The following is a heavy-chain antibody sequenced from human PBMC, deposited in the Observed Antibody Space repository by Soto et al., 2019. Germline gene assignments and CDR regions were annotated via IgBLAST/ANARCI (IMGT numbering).Heavy chain of an antibody. CDR1: GFTFTSSA. V-gene: IGHV1-58*01. J-gene: IGHJ6*02. CDR3: ASGPEYYDLKSSYFSYGLDG. CDR2: IVVGSGST. Sequence: GASVKVSCKASGFTFTSSAVQWVRQARGQRLEWIGWIVVGSGSTNYAQKFQESVTITRDLSTSTAYMELSSLRSEDTTVYYCASGPEYYDLKSSYFSYGLDGWGQGTSVTGSS. D-gene: IGHD3-22*01.